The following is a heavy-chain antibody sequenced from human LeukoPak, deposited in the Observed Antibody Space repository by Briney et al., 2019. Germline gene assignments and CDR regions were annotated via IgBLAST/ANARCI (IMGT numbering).Heavy chain of an antibody. CDR3: AGRDYYDSSGYHDAFDI. V-gene: IGHV4-59*01. Sequence: SETLSLTCTVSGGSISSYYWSWIRQPPGKGLEWIGYIYYSGSTNYNPSLKSRVTISVGTSKNQFSLKLSSVTAADTAVYYCAGRDYYDSSGYHDAFDIWGQGTMVTVSS. J-gene: IGHJ3*02. CDR2: IYYSGST. D-gene: IGHD3-22*01. CDR1: GGSISSYY.